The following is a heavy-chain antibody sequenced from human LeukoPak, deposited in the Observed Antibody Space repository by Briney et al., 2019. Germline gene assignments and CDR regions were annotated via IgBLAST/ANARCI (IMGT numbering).Heavy chain of an antibody. V-gene: IGHV3-48*03. D-gene: IGHD3-10*02. CDR2: ISSSGSTI. J-gene: IGHJ6*04. Sequence: GGSLRLSCATSGFTFSNYLMTWVRQAPGKGLEWVSYISSSGSTIYYADSVKGRFTISRDNAKNSLYLQMNSLRAEDTAVYYCAELGITMIGGVWGKGTTVTISS. CDR3: AELGITMIGGV. CDR1: GFTFSNYL.